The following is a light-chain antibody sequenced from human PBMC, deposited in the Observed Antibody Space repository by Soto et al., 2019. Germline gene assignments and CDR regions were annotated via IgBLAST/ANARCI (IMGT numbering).Light chain of an antibody. CDR3: QSYDSSLSGYV. CDR2: ENN. J-gene: IGLJ1*01. V-gene: IGLV1-40*01. Sequence: QSVLTQPPSVSEAPGQRVTISCTGSSSNIGAGYEAHWYQQVPGTAPKLLIYENNTRPSGVPDRFSGSTSGTSASLAITGLQAEDEAEYYCQSYDSSLSGYVFGTGTKLTVL. CDR1: SSNIGAGYE.